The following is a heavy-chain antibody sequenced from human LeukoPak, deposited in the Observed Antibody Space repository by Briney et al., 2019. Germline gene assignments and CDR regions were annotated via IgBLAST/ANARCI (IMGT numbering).Heavy chain of an antibody. J-gene: IGHJ6*03. CDR3: ARLDYFGSGLYYYMDV. Sequence: ASVKVSCKASGYSFTSYYIHWVRQAPGQGLQWMGLVNPSHGSTTYAQKFQGRVTITADESTNTAYMELSSLRSEDTAVYYCARLDYFGSGLYYYMDVWGKGTTVTISS. D-gene: IGHD3-10*01. V-gene: IGHV1-46*01. CDR2: VNPSHGST. CDR1: GYSFTSYY.